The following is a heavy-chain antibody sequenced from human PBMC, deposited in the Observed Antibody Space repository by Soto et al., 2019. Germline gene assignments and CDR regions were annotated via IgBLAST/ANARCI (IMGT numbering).Heavy chain of an antibody. CDR1: GGSISSSSYY. Sequence: PSETLSLTCTVSGGSISSSSYYWGWIRQPPGKGLEWIGSIYYSGSTYYNPSLKSRVTISVDTSKNQFSLKLSSVTAADTAVYYCARHPLYSDFWSASWEYSGMDVWGQGTTVTVSS. CDR2: IYYSGST. D-gene: IGHD3-3*01. J-gene: IGHJ6*02. CDR3: ARHPLYSDFWSASWEYSGMDV. V-gene: IGHV4-39*01.